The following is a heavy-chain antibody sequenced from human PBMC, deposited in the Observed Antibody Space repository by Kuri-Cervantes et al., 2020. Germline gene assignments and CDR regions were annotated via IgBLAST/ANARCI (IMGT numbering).Heavy chain of an antibody. CDR1: GFTFSSYA. D-gene: IGHD1-26*01. Sequence: GEALKILWAASGFTFSSYAMSWVRQAPGKGLDWVSAISGSGGSTYYADSVKGRFTISRDNSKNTLYLQMNSLRAEDTAVYYCARPINRNGGSLNYWGQGTLVTVSS. CDR2: ISGSGGST. V-gene: IGHV3-23*01. CDR3: ARPINRNGGSLNY. J-gene: IGHJ4*02.